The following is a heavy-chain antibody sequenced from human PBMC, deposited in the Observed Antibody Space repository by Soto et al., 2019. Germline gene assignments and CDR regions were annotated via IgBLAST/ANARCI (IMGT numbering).Heavy chain of an antibody. Sequence: GSLRLAWAACGLTVNDYAMHGVRQAAGRGLEGVAIVSNGGDNTYYAASVQGRFTIPRDTSKKPLYLQLNSLSVEDTATYYCAKDSISDXSSGGTREGPHDHCFHPWGQGTLVTVSS. J-gene: IGHJ5*02. V-gene: IGHV3-23*01. CDR2: VSNGGDNT. CDR1: GLTVNDYA. D-gene: IGHD6-19*01. CDR3: AKDSISDXSSGGTREGPHDHCFHP.